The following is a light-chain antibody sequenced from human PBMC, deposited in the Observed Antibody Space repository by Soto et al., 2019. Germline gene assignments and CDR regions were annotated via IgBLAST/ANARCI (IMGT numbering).Light chain of an antibody. V-gene: IGKV3-11*01. Sequence: DIVLTQSPALLSLSPGERATLSCRASEDVGNSLAWYQQRPGQSPRLLIYDVSNRATGIPSRFSGSGSGADFTLTIRSLEPDDFAVYYCQQRYNWPRTFGQGTKVDI. CDR3: QQRYNWPRT. J-gene: IGKJ1*01. CDR1: EDVGNS. CDR2: DVS.